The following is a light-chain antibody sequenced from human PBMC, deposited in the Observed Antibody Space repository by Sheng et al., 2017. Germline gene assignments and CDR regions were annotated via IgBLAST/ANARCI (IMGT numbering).Light chain of an antibody. Sequence: YVLTQPPSVSVAPGKTATITCGGNKIGNKVVHWYQQKPGQAPLLVVYADNYRPSGIPERFSGSNFGNTAALTISRVEAGDEADYYCQVWESGIDYVFVPGTEVIVL. CDR1: KIGNKV. J-gene: IGLJ1*01. CDR3: QVWESGIDYV. CDR2: ADN. V-gene: IGLV3-21*03.